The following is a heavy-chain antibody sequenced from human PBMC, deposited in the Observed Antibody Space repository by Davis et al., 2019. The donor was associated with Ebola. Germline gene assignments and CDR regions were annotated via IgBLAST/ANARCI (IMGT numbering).Heavy chain of an antibody. CDR2: IYYSGST. D-gene: IGHD3-10*01. CDR1: GGSISSGGYY. CDR3: ARSGSGVMDY. Sequence: LSLTCTVSGGSISSGGYYWSWIRQHPGKGLEWIGYIYYSGSTYYNPSLKSRVTISVDTSKNQFSLKLSSVTAADTAVYYCARSGSGVMDYWGQGTLVTVSS. J-gene: IGHJ4*02. V-gene: IGHV4-31*03.